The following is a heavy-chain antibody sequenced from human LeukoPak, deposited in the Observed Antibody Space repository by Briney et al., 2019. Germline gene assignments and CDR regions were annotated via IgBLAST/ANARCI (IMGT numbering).Heavy chain of an antibody. CDR1: GYTFTSYG. D-gene: IGHD3-10*01. CDR3: DRDWFRPLHGSGSRRFVP. V-gene: IGHV1-18*01. CDR2: IGAYNGNT. Sequence: GASVKVSCKASGYTFTSYGISWLRQPPGQGNERMGLIGAYNGNTSYAQTLYVRVSMTTATSTSTTYMELKRLSSDDTDTSYCDRDWFRPLHGSGSRRFVPWAQGPLVSVFS. J-gene: IGHJ5*02.